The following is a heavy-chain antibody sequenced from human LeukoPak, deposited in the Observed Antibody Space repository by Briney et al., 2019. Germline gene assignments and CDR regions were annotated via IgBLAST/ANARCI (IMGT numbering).Heavy chain of an antibody. CDR3: ARGTRSVDIVVVVAAPGDWFDP. J-gene: IGHJ5*02. Sequence: PSETLSLTCAVYGGSFSGYSWSWIRQPPGKGLEWIGEINHSGSTNYNPSLKSRVTISVDTSKNQFSLKLSSVTAADTAVYYCARGTRSVDIVVVVAAPGDWFDPWGQGTLVTVSS. CDR2: INHSGST. V-gene: IGHV4-34*01. D-gene: IGHD2-15*01. CDR1: GGSFSGYS.